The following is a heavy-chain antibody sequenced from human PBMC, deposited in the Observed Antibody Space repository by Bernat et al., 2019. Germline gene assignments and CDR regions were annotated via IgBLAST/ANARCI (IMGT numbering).Heavy chain of an antibody. Sequence: EVQLVESGGGLVQPGRPLRLSCAASGFTFDDYAMHWVRQAPGKGLEWVSGISWNSGSIGYADSVMGRFTISRDNAKNSLYLQMNSLRAEDTALYYCAKEAAAGTDHYYYYGMDVWGQGTTVTVSS. CDR2: ISWNSGSI. CDR3: AKEAAAGTDHYYYYGMDV. D-gene: IGHD6-13*01. V-gene: IGHV3-9*01. CDR1: GFTFDDYA. J-gene: IGHJ6*02.